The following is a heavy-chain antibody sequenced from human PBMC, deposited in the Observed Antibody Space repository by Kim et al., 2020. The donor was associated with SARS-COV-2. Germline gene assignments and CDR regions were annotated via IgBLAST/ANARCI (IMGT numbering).Heavy chain of an antibody. CDR2: IYHSGST. J-gene: IGHJ4*02. CDR3: ASYPPAAASFDY. Sequence: SETLSLTCAVSGGSISSSNWWSWVRQPPGKGLEWIGEIYHSGSTNYNPSLKSRVTISVDKSKNQFSLKLSSVTAANTAVYYCASYPPAAASFDYWGQGTLVTVSS. V-gene: IGHV4-4*02. D-gene: IGHD6-13*01. CDR1: GGSISSSNW.